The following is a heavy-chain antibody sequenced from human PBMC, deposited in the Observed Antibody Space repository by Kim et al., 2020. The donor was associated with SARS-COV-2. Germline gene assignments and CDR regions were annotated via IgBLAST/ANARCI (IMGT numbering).Heavy chain of an antibody. J-gene: IGHJ4*02. V-gene: IGHV4-39*07. D-gene: IGHD3-10*01. CDR3: AREYLWPRNSGFDY. CDR2: IYYSGST. CDR1: GGSISSSSYY. Sequence: SETLSLTCTVSGGSISSSSYYWGWIRQPPGKGLEWIGSIYYSGSTYYNPSLKSRVTISVDTSKNQFSLKLSSVTAADTAVYYCAREYLWPRNSGFDYWGQGTLVTVSS.